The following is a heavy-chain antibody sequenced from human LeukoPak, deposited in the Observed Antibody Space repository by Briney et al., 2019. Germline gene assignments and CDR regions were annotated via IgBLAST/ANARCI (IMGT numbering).Heavy chain of an antibody. V-gene: IGHV3-9*01. CDR1: GFTFDDYA. J-gene: IGHJ4*02. CDR2: ISWNSGSI. D-gene: IGHD3-16*02. CDR3: ARSEGDLSLGFDY. Sequence: PGRSLRLSCAASGFTFDDYAMHWVRQAPGKGLEWVSGISWNSGSIGYADSVKGRFTISRDNAKNSLYLQMNSLRDEDTAVYYCARSEGDLSLGFDYWGQGTLVTVSS.